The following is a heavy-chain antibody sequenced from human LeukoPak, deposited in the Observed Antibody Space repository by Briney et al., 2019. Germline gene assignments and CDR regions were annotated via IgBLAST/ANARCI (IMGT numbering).Heavy chain of an antibody. V-gene: IGHV3-7*01. CDR3: AILQHDYGHYGGSYFDY. CDR1: GFTFSSYW. J-gene: IGHJ4*02. CDR2: ITQDGSEK. Sequence: PGGSLRLSCAASGFTFSSYWMSWVRQAPGKWLEWVANITQDGSEKYYVDSVKGRFTISRDNAKNSLYLQMNSLRAEDTAVYYCAILQHDYGHYGGSYFDYWGQGTLVTVSS. D-gene: IGHD4-17*01.